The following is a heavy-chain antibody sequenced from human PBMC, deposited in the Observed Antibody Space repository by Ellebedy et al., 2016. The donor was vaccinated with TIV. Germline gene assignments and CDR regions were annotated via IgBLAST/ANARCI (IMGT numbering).Heavy chain of an antibody. J-gene: IGHJ4*02. V-gene: IGHV4-39*07. Sequence: SETLSLTCTVSGGSISSSSYYWGWIRQPPGKGLEWIGSIYYSGSTYYNPSLKSRVTISVDTSKNQFSLKLSSVTAADTAVYYCARVPLTTYYHDSSGYYWGQGTLVTVSS. D-gene: IGHD3-22*01. CDR1: GGSISSSSYY. CDR2: IYYSGST. CDR3: ARVPLTTYYHDSSGYY.